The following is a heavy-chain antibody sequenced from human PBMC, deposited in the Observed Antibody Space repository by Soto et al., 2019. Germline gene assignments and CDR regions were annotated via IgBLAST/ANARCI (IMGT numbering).Heavy chain of an antibody. V-gene: IGHV3-66*01. J-gene: IGHJ6*01. CDR3: ARVYDYVGINNRRNHYAMDV. CDR2: LYSGGST. Sequence: PGGSLRLSCEASGFTVTSNFMIWVRQAPGKGLEWVSGLYSGGSTYYGDSVKGRVIISRDNSRNTLYLQMNDLKVEDTAVYYCARVYDYVGINNRRNHYAMDVWGQGTTVTVSS. CDR1: GFTVTSNF. D-gene: IGHD3-16*01.